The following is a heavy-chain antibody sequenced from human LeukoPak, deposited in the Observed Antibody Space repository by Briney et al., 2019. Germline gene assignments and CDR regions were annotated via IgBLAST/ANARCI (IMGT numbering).Heavy chain of an antibody. CDR2: IVSSGTST. CDR1: GFIFSNYA. V-gene: IGHV3-23*01. CDR3: ASGGISSSYFY. J-gene: IGHJ4*02. D-gene: IGHD3-22*01. Sequence: GGSLRLSCAASGFIFSNYAMSWVRQAPGKGLEWVSGIVSSGTSTYYADSVNGRFTISRDNSNNTLYLQMNSLRAEDTAVYYCASGGISSSYFYWGQGTLVTVSS.